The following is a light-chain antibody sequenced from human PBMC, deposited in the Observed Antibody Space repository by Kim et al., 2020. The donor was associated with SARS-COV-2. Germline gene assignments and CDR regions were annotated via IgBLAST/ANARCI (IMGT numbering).Light chain of an antibody. CDR3: GADHGSGSNFLVV. CDR1: SGYSNYN. Sequence: QPVLTQPPSASASLGASVTLPCTLSSGYSNYNVDWYQQRPGKGPRFVMRVGTGGIVGSRGDGIPDRFSVLGSGLNRYLTIKNIQEEDESDYHCGADHGSGSNFLVVFGGGTQLPVL. V-gene: IGLV9-49*01. J-gene: IGLJ2*01. CDR2: VGTGGIVG.